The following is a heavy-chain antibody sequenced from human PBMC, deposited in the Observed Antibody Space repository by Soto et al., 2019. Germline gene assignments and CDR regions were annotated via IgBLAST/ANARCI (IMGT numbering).Heavy chain of an antibody. CDR1: GFTLRDYY. CDR2: ISSSGETI. V-gene: IGHV3-11*01. CDR3: ARDSWVFGVDY. D-gene: IGHD3-3*01. J-gene: IGHJ4*02. Sequence: QVQLVESGGGLVKPGGSLRLSCAASGFTLRDYYMSWIRQAPGKGLEWVSYISSSGETIYYADSVKGRFTISRDSAKNSLSLQMNSLSAEDTAVYYCARDSWVFGVDYWGQGSLVTVSS.